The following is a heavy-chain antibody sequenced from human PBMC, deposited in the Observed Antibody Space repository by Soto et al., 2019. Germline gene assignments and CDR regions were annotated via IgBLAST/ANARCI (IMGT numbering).Heavy chain of an antibody. V-gene: IGHV1-46*01. CDR1: GYTFTSYY. D-gene: IGHD6-13*01. CDR3: ARDTPYGSSWYQVGNWFDP. J-gene: IGHJ5*02. CDR2: INPSGGST. Sequence: ASVKVSCKASGYTFTSYYMHWVRQAPGQGLEWMGIINPSGGSTSYAQKFQGRVTMTRDTSTSTVYMELSSLRSEDTAVYYCARDTPYGSSWYQVGNWFDPWGQGTLVTVSS.